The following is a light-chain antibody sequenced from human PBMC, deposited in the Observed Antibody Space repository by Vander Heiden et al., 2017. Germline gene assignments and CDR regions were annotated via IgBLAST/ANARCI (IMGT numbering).Light chain of an antibody. CDR1: QDISNY. CDR3: QQYDNLPLMYT. CDR2: DAS. Sequence: DIQMTRSPSSMSASVGDRVTISCQASQDISNYLNWYQQKPGKAPKLLIYDASNLETGVPSRFSGSGSGTDFTFTISSLQPEDIATYYCQQYDNLPLMYTFGQGTKLEIK. V-gene: IGKV1-33*01. J-gene: IGKJ2*01.